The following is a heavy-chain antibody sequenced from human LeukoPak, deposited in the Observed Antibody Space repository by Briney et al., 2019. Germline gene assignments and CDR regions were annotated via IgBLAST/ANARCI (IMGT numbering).Heavy chain of an antibody. J-gene: IGHJ3*02. CDR1: GFTFSSYG. CDR2: IWYDGSNK. CDR3: AKDVRGGNDAFDI. D-gene: IGHD3-16*01. Sequence: PGGSLRLSCAASGFTFSSYGMHWVRQAPGKGLEWVAVIWYDGSNKYYADSVKGRFTISRDNSKNTLYLQMNSLRAEDTAVYYCAKDVRGGNDAFDIWGQGTMVTVSS. V-gene: IGHV3-33*06.